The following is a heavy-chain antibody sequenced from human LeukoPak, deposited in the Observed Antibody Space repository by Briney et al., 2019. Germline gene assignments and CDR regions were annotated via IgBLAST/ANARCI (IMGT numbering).Heavy chain of an antibody. CDR1: GFTFSSYA. J-gene: IGHJ4*02. CDR3: AREGKWLQLRYFDY. V-gene: IGHV3-23*01. Sequence: GGSLRLSCAASGFTFSSYAMSWVRQAPGKGLEWVSAISGSGDSTYYGDSVKGRFTISRDNSKNTLYLQMNSLRAEDTAVYYCAREGKWLQLRYFDYWGQGTLVTVSS. D-gene: IGHD5-24*01. CDR2: ISGSGDST.